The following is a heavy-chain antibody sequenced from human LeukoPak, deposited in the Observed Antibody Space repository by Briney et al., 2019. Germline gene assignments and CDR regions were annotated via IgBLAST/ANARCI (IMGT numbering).Heavy chain of an antibody. D-gene: IGHD6-6*01. CDR1: GFTFSRYW. J-gene: IGHJ4*02. Sequence: GGSLRLSCAASGFTFSRYWMSWVRQAPGKGLEWVANIKQDGSEKYYVDSVKGRFTISRDNASNSLYLQMNSLRAGDTAVYYCASGGRGLAARQFDYWGQGTLVTVSA. CDR3: ASGGRGLAARQFDY. V-gene: IGHV3-7*01. CDR2: IKQDGSEK.